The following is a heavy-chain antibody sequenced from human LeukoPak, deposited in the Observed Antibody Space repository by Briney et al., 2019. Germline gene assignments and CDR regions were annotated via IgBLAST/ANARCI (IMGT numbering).Heavy chain of an antibody. Sequence: GSSLRLSCKASGFTFSSYAMHWVRQAPGQGLEWMAVISHNGSNTYYADSVKGRFTISRDNSKNTLSLQMNSLRAEDTAVYYCARDVAGYGMDVWGQGTTVTVSS. CDR3: ARDVAGYGMDV. V-gene: IGHV3-30-3*01. J-gene: IGHJ6*02. CDR1: GFTFSSYA. CDR2: ISHNGSNT.